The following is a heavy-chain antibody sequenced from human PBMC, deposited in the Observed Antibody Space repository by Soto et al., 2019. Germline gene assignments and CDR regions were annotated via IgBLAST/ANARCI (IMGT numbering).Heavy chain of an antibody. CDR3: ARDTSDCTSGVCYSRYFAY. CDR2: ISAYNGNT. J-gene: IGHJ4*02. D-gene: IGHD2-8*01. V-gene: IGHV1-18*04. CDR1: GYTFTSYG. Sequence: ASVKVSCKASGYTFTSYGISWVRQAPGQGLEWMGWISAYNGNTNYAQKLQGRVTMTTDTSTSTAYMELRSLRSDDTAVYYCARDTSDCTSGVCYSRYFAYWGQGTLVTVSA.